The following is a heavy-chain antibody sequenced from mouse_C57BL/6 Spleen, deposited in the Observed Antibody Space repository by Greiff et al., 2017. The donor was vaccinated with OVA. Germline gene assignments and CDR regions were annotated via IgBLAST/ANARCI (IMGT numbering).Heavy chain of an antibody. J-gene: IGHJ2*01. CDR1: GYSITSGYY. CDR2: ISYDGSN. D-gene: IGHD3-2*02. Sequence: EVQVVESGPGLVKPSQSLSLTCSVTGYSITSGYYWNWIRQFPGNKLEWMGYISYDGSNNYNPSLKNRISITRDTSKNQFFLKLNSVTTEDTATYYCAREDSGYDFDYWGQGTTLTVSS. V-gene: IGHV3-6*01. CDR3: AREDSGYDFDY.